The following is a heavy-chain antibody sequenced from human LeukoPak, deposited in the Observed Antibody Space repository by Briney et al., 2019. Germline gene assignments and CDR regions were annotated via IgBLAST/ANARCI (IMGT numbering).Heavy chain of an antibody. J-gene: IGHJ4*02. Sequence: GGSLRLSCAASGVTFSSYGMHWVRQAPGKGLEWMAFIRYDGSNKYYADSVKGRFTISRDNSKNTLYLQMNCLRAEDTAVYYCAKDRVWFGELFGLFDYWGQGTLVSVSS. D-gene: IGHD3-10*01. CDR3: AKDRVWFGELFGLFDY. CDR1: GVTFSSYG. V-gene: IGHV3-30*02. CDR2: IRYDGSNK.